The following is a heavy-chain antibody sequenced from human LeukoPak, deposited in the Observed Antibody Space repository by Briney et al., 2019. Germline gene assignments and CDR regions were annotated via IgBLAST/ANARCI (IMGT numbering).Heavy chain of an antibody. CDR2: ISSSSSTI. CDR1: GFSFSSYS. D-gene: IGHD6-13*01. CDR3: ARHPAGTLVPFDY. Sequence: GGSLRLSCAASGFSFSSYSMNWVRQAPGKGLEWGSYISSSSSTIYYADSVKGRFTISRDNAKNSLYLQMNSLRAEDTAVYYCARHPAGTLVPFDYWGQGTLVTVSS. V-gene: IGHV3-48*04. J-gene: IGHJ4*02.